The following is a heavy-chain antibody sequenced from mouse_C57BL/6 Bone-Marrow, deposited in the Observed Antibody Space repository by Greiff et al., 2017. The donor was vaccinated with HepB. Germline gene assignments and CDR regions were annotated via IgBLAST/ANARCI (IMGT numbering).Heavy chain of an antibody. CDR2: ISYDGSN. CDR3: ARDPMGGSSYWYFDV. D-gene: IGHD1-1*01. CDR1: GYSITSGYY. V-gene: IGHV3-6*01. Sequence: ESGPGLVKPSQSLSLTCSVTGYSITSGYYWNWIRQFPGNKLEWMGYISYDGSNNYNPSLKNRISITRDTSKNQFFLKLNSVTTEDTATYYCARDPMGGSSYWYFDVWGTGTTVTVSS. J-gene: IGHJ1*03.